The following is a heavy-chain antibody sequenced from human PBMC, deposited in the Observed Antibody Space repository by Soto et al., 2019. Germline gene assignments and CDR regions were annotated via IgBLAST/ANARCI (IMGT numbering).Heavy chain of an antibody. CDR1: GGSVSSGAYY. D-gene: IGHD5-12*01. CDR3: ARARLRAVYAFDI. Sequence: QVQLQESDAGLVKSSQTLSLTCTVSGGSVSSGAYYWTWIRQRPGKGLEWSGYISYSGSTYYSPSLNSRLSISLDTSKTQFSLRLSSVPASDTAMYYCARARLRAVYAFDIWGQGTMVTVSS. CDR2: ISYSGST. V-gene: IGHV4-31*03. J-gene: IGHJ3*02.